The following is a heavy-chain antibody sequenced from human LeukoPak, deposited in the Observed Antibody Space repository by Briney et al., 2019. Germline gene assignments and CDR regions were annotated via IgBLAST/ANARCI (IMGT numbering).Heavy chain of an antibody. CDR2: ISGSGGST. J-gene: IGHJ5*02. D-gene: IGHD3-10*01. Sequence: AGGSLRLSCAASGFTFSSYAMHWVRQAPGKGLEWVSAISGSGGSTYYADSVKGRFTISRDNSKNTLYLQMNSLRAEDTAVYYCAKLMVRGVISDNWFDPWGQGTLVTVSS. V-gene: IGHV3-23*01. CDR1: GFTFSSYA. CDR3: AKLMVRGVISDNWFDP.